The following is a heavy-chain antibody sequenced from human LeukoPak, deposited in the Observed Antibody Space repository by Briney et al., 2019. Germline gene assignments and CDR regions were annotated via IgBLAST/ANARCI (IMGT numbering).Heavy chain of an antibody. CDR2: INPSGGST. CDR3: ARPTTRDGYDY. Sequence: ASVKVSCKASGYTFTSYYMHWVRQAPGQGLEWMGIINPSGGSTSYAQKFQGRVTMTRDMSTSTVYMELSSLRSEDTAVYYCARPTTRDGYDYWGQGTLVTVSS. V-gene: IGHV1-46*01. CDR1: GYTFTSYY. J-gene: IGHJ4*02. D-gene: IGHD5-24*01.